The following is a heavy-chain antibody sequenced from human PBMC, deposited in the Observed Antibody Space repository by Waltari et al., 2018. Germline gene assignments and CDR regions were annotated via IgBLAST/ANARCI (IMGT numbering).Heavy chain of an antibody. Sequence: EVQLVESGGGLIQPGGSLRLSCAASGFTVSNNYMSWVRQAPGKGLERVSVSYSGGNAYYADSVKGRFTISRDNSKNTVYLQMNSLRAEDTALYYCARFSHKDYWGQGILVTVSS. V-gene: IGHV3-53*01. J-gene: IGHJ4*02. CDR1: GFTVSNNY. CDR2: SYSGGNA. CDR3: ARFSHKDY.